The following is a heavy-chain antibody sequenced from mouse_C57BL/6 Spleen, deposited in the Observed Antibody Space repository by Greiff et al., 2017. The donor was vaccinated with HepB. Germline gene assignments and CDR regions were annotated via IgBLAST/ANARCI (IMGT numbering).Heavy chain of an antibody. CDR2: IWSGGST. CDR3: ARGGVTTPYWYFDV. D-gene: IGHD2-5*01. Sequence: VKVEESGPGLVQPSQCLSITCTVSGFSLTSYGVHWVRQSPGKGLEWLGVIWSGGSTDYNAAFISRLSTSKDNSKSQVSFKMSSLQADDTAIYYCARGGVTTPYWYFDVWGTGTTVTVSS. J-gene: IGHJ1*03. V-gene: IGHV2-2*01. CDR1: GFSLTSYG.